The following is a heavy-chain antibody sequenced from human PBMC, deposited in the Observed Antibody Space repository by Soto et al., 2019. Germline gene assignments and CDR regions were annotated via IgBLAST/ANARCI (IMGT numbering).Heavy chain of an antibody. J-gene: IGHJ4*02. CDR1: GYTFTSFG. Sequence: VQLVQSGAEVKKPGASVRVSCKASGYTFTSFGLSWVRQAPGQGPEWMGWISPESDKATYAHKFQGRITMTTDTSTTTAYMDLRSLRSDYTAVYYCTRDLFFISQSTVTTDAYWGQGTLVSVS. D-gene: IGHD4-17*01. CDR3: TRDLFFISQSTVTTDAY. V-gene: IGHV1-18*01. CDR2: ISPESDKA.